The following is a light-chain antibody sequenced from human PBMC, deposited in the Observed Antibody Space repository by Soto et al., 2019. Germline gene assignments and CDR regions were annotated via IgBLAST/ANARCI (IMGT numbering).Light chain of an antibody. CDR3: HQYSTSPYT. V-gene: IGKV3-20*01. J-gene: IGKJ2*01. Sequence: EIVLTQFPGTVCLSPGERATLSCRASQTVRSNYLAWYQQKPGQAPRLLVYGASSRATGIPDTFSGSGSGTDFTLTISRLEPEDFAVYYCHQYSTSPYTFGQGTKLEIK. CDR1: QTVRSNY. CDR2: GAS.